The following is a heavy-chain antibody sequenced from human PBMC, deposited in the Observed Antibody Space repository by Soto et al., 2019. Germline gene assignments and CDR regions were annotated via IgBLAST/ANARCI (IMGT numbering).Heavy chain of an antibody. CDR3: ARSATTDDYGDNMFDP. CDR1: GYSFTSYW. D-gene: IGHD4-17*01. V-gene: IGHV5-51*01. CDR2: IYPGDSDT. Sequence: GESLKISCKGSGYSFTSYWIGWVRQMPGKGLEWMGIIYPGDSDTRYSPSFQGQVTISADKSISTAYLQWSSLKASDTAMYYCARSATTDDYGDNMFDPWGQGTLVTVSS. J-gene: IGHJ5*02.